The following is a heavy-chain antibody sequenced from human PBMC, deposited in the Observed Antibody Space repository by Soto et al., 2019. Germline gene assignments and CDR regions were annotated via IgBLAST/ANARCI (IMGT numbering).Heavy chain of an antibody. CDR2: ISDDGSKK. D-gene: IGHD3-16*01. CDR3: AKDKVYYYDYYGMDV. Sequence: GGSLRLSCAASGFIFNSYGMHWVRQAPGKGLEWVAVISDDGSKKDYADSVKGRFTISRDNSKNTLYLQVNSLRAEDTAVYYCAKDKVYYYDYYGMDVWGQGTTVTVPS. CDR1: GFIFNSYG. J-gene: IGHJ6*02. V-gene: IGHV3-30*18.